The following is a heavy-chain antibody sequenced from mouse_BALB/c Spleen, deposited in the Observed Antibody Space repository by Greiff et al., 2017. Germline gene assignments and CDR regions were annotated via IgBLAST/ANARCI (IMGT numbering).Heavy chain of an antibody. D-gene: IGHD2-14*01. CDR1: GFTFSNYW. J-gene: IGHJ4*01. CDR3: TRPGRYDESAYAMDY. Sequence: EVQLQQSGGGLVQPGGSMKLSCVASGFTFSNYWMNWVRQSPEKGLEWVAEIRLKSNNYATHYAESVKGRFTISRDDSKSSVYLQMNNLRAEDTGIYYCTRPGRYDESAYAMDYWGQGTSVTVSS. CDR2: IRLKSNNYAT. V-gene: IGHV6-6*02.